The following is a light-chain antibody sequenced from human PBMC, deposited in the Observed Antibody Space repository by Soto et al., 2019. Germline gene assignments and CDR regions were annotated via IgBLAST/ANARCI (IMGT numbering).Light chain of an antibody. J-gene: IGLJ1*01. CDR1: SSDVGGYNY. V-gene: IGLV2-11*01. CDR3: CSYAGSYTLYV. CDR2: DVS. Sequence: QSALTKPRSGSRSPGQSVTISSTRTSSDVGGYNYVSWYQQHPGKVPKLMIYDVSKRPSGVPDRFSGSKSGNTASLTISGLQAEDEADYYCCSYAGSYTLYVFGTGTKVTVL.